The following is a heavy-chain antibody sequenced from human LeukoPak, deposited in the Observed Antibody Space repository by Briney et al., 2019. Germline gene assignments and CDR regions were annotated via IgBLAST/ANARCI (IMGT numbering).Heavy chain of an antibody. V-gene: IGHV3-74*01. CDR2: ITSDGSTT. D-gene: IGHD4-11*01. CDR1: GFTFSNYW. J-gene: IGHJ4*02. Sequence: GGSLRLSCAASGFTFSNYWMQWVCQAPRKGLVWLSHITSDGSTTTYADSVKGRFTTSRDNAKNTLYLQMNSLRAEDTAVYYCVRDNYGVDYWGQGTLVTVSS. CDR3: VRDNYGVDY.